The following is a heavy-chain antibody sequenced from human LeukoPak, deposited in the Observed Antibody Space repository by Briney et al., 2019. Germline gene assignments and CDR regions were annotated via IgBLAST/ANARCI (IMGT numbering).Heavy chain of an antibody. Sequence: GGSLRLSCAASGFTFSSYGMHWVRQAPGKGLEWVAFIRYDGSNKYYADSVKGRFTISRDNSKNTLYLQMNSLRAEDTAVYYCAKDAAWYCSSTTCDKWFDPWGQGTLVIVSS. J-gene: IGHJ5*02. CDR2: IRYDGSNK. D-gene: IGHD2-2*01. CDR1: GFTFSSYG. CDR3: AKDAAWYCSSTTCDKWFDP. V-gene: IGHV3-30*02.